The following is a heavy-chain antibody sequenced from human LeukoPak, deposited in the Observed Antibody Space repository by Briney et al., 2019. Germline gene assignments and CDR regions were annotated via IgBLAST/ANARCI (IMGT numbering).Heavy chain of an antibody. CDR3: AKEIRDYEILTGSGGVHY. V-gene: IGHV3-23*01. Sequence: GGSLRLSCAASGFTFSIYSMHWVRQAPGKGLEWVSEIRDTPGDTHYGDSVKGRFTISRDNSKNTLYLQMNSLRAEDTALYYCAKEIRDYEILTGSGGVHYWGQGILVTVSS. CDR2: IRDTPGDT. D-gene: IGHD3-9*01. J-gene: IGHJ4*02. CDR1: GFTFSIYS.